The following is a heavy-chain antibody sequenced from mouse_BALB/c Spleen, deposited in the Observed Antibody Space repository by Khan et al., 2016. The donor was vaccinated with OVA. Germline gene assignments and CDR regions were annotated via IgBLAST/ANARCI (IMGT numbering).Heavy chain of an antibody. CDR3: AMGRTY. J-gene: IGHJ3*01. CDR1: GYSITSDYA. V-gene: IGHV3-2*02. CDR2: ITYSGSI. D-gene: IGHD4-1*01. Sequence: EVQLQESGPGLVKPSQSLSLTCTVTGYSITSDYAWNWIRQSPGNKLEWMGYITYSGSISYNPSLKSRFSISRDTSKNQFFLQLNSVTTEDTATYYCAMGRTYWGQGTLVTVSA.